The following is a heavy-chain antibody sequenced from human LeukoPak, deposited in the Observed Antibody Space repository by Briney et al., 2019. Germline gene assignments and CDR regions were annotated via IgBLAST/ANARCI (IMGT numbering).Heavy chain of an antibody. J-gene: IGHJ4*02. D-gene: IGHD6-19*01. Sequence: ASVKVSCKASGGTFSSFAFSWVRQTPGQGLEWMGGIIPIFGTANSAQKFQGRVTITADESTSTAYMELGTLRSDDTAVYYCASATLMGGWSITAYYFDYWGQGTLVTVS. V-gene: IGHV1-69*01. CDR1: GGTFSSFA. CDR3: ASATLMGGWSITAYYFDY. CDR2: IIPIFGTA.